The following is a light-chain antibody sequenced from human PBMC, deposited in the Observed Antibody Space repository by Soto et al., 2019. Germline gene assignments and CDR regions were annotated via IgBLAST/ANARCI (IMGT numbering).Light chain of an antibody. CDR1: QRITKY. CDR2: AAS. J-gene: IGKJ2*01. Sequence: DIQMTQSPSSLSASIGDRVTITCRASQRITKYLNWYQQKPGKAPKLLIYAASSLQSGVPSRFSGSGSGTDFTLTISNLQHEDFASYYCQQSYSATPAFGQGTKLEIK. CDR3: QQSYSATPA. V-gene: IGKV1-39*01.